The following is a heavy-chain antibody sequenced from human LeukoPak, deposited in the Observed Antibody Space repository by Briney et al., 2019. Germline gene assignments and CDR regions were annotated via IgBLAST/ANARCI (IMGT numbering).Heavy chain of an antibody. CDR2: ISGSSNTI. Sequence: GGSLRLSCAASGFTFSSYSMNWVRQAPGKGLQWVSYISGSSNTIYYADSVKGRFTISRDNAKNSLYLQMNSLRAEDTAVYYCARDRSSDWYGDYWGQGTLVTVSS. CDR3: ARDRSSDWYGDY. V-gene: IGHV3-48*01. D-gene: IGHD6-19*01. CDR1: GFTFSSYS. J-gene: IGHJ4*02.